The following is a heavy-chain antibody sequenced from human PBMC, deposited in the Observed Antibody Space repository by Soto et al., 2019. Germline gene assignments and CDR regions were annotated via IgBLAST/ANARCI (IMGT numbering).Heavy chain of an antibody. CDR3: ARLQYCSSTSCYLRGAFDI. CDR2: IYPGDSDT. J-gene: IGHJ3*02. CDR1: GYSFTSYW. Sequence: PGESLKISCKVSGYSFTSYWIGWVRQMPGKGLEWMGIIYPGDSDTRYSPSFQGQVTISADKSISTAYLQWSSLKASDTAMYYCARLQYCSSTSCYLRGAFDIWGQGTMVTVSS. D-gene: IGHD2-2*01. V-gene: IGHV5-51*01.